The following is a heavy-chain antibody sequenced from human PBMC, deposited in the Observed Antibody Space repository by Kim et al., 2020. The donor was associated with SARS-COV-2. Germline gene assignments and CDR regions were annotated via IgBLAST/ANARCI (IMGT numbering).Heavy chain of an antibody. Sequence: ASVKVSCKASGYTFTSYAMHWVRKAPGQRLEWMGWINAGNGNTKYSQKFQGRVTITRDTSASTAYMELSSLRSEDTAVYYCARTPSGWFGNWFDPWGQGTLVTVSS. CDR2: INAGNGNT. CDR3: ARTPSGWFGNWFDP. J-gene: IGHJ5*02. V-gene: IGHV1-3*01. D-gene: IGHD6-19*01. CDR1: GYTFTSYA.